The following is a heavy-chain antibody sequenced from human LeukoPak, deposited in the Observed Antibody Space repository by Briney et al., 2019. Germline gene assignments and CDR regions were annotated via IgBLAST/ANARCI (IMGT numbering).Heavy chain of an antibody. CDR1: GFAFSSYA. J-gene: IGHJ3*02. CDR3: AKILGSYRTFDI. Sequence: GGSLRLSCAASGFAFSSYAMSWVRHAPGKGLEWVSAISGSGGSTYYADSVKGRFTISRDNSKNTLYLQMNSLRAEDTAVYYCAKILGSYRTFDIWGQGTMVTVSS. CDR2: ISGSGGST. D-gene: IGHD1-26*01. V-gene: IGHV3-23*01.